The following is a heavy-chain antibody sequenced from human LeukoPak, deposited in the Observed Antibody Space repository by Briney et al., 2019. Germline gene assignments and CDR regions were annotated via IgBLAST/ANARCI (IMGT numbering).Heavy chain of an antibody. Sequence: ASVKVSCKASGYTFTSYGISWVRQAPGQGLEWMGWISAYNGNTNYAQKLQGRVTMTTDTSTSTVYMELSSLRSEDTAVYYCARDPSYSSSWYRRWYFDLWGRGTLVTVSS. D-gene: IGHD6-13*01. CDR1: GYTFTSYG. CDR3: ARDPSYSSSWYRRWYFDL. CDR2: ISAYNGNT. V-gene: IGHV1-18*01. J-gene: IGHJ2*01.